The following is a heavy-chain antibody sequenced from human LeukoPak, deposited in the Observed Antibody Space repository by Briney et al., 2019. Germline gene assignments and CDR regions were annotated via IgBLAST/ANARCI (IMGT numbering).Heavy chain of an antibody. D-gene: IGHD2-2*01. CDR2: IRYDGSNK. V-gene: IGHV3-30*02. J-gene: IGHJ4*02. CDR3: AKDFRYCSSTSCYGEHFDY. Sequence: PGGSLRLSCAASGFTFSSYGMHWVRQAPGKGLGWVAFIRYDGSNKYYADSVKGRFTISRDNSKNTLYLQMNSLRAEDTAVYYCAKDFRYCSSTSCYGEHFDYWGQGTLVTVSS. CDR1: GFTFSSYG.